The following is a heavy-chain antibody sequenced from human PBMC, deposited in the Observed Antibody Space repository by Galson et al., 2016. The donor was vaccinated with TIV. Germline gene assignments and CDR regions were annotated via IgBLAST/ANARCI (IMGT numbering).Heavy chain of an antibody. CDR1: GDTFTGYY. D-gene: IGHD4-17*01. CDR3: ARARYGDYFDY. J-gene: IGHJ4*02. CDR2: IDPRSVAT. Sequence: SVKVSCKASGDTFTGYYVHWVRQAPGQGLEWMGWIDPRSVATNYARTFQGRVPMTRDTSISTAYMELRRLKSDDTAVYYCARARYGDYFDYWGQGTLVTVSS. V-gene: IGHV1-2*02.